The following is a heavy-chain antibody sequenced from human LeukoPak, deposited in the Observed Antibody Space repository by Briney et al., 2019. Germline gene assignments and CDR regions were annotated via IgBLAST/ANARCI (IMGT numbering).Heavy chain of an antibody. D-gene: IGHD3-9*01. Sequence: PGGSLRLSCAASGFTVSSNYMSWVRQAPGKGLEWVSVIYSGGSTYYADSVKGRFTISRDNSKNTLYLQMNSLRAEDTAVYYCASRRVYYDILTGSDAFDIWGQGTMVTVSS. CDR1: GFTVSSNY. CDR2: IYSGGST. J-gene: IGHJ3*02. V-gene: IGHV3-53*01. CDR3: ASRRVYYDILTGSDAFDI.